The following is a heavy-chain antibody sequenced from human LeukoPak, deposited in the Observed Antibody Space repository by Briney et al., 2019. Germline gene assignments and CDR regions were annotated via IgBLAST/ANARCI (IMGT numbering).Heavy chain of an antibody. D-gene: IGHD2-21*01. CDR2: MSAMCHHI. CDR1: GFSFSYWA. Sequence: GGSLRLSCAASGFSFSYWAMNGVRHPRGKVREGVSSMSAMCHHIEYTDSVKGRFTICRDNSKNTLYVQMTSLRAEDTAIYYCSKPGYCDGDKCYYSVWGRGTLVTVSS. J-gene: IGHJ4*02. CDR3: SKPGYCDGDKCYYSV. V-gene: IGHV3-23*01.